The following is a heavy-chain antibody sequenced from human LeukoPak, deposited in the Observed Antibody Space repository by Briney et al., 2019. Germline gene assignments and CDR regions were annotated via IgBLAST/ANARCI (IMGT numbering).Heavy chain of an antibody. CDR1: GFTFSSYA. V-gene: IGHV3-23*01. D-gene: IGHD2-15*01. CDR3: AKDKGYSQYYYYYMDV. CDR2: ISGSGGST. J-gene: IGHJ6*03. Sequence: GGSLRLSCAASGFTFSSYAMSWVRQAPGKGLEWVSAISGSGGSTYYADSVKGRFTISRDNSKNTLYLQMNSLRAEDTAVYYCAKDKGYSQYYYYYMDVWGKGTTVTISS.